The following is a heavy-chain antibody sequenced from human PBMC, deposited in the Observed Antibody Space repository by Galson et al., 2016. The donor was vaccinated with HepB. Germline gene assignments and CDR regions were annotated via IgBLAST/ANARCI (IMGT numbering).Heavy chain of an antibody. CDR1: GGTFSNYT. CDR2: IIPILGTT. J-gene: IGHJ4*02. D-gene: IGHD4-23*01. Sequence: SVKVSCKASGGTFSNYTISWVRQAPGQGLEWMGGIIPILGTTNYAQKFQGRVTISAYESTGTAYMELPRMRSEDTAVYYCARDLGKSTDYWGPGTLVTVSS. V-gene: IGHV1-69*13. CDR3: ARDLGKSTDY.